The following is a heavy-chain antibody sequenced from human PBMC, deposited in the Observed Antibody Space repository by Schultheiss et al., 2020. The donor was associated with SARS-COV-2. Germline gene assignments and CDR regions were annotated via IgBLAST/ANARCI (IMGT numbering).Heavy chain of an antibody. Sequence: SETLSLTCTVSGGSISSYYWSWIRQPPGKGLEWIGEINHSGSTNYNPSLKSRVTISVDTSKNQFSLKLSSVTAADTAVYYCARGDYDILTGHFYYMDVWGKGTTVTVSS. V-gene: IGHV4-34*01. D-gene: IGHD3-9*01. CDR3: ARGDYDILTGHFYYMDV. J-gene: IGHJ6*03. CDR1: GGSISSYY. CDR2: INHSGST.